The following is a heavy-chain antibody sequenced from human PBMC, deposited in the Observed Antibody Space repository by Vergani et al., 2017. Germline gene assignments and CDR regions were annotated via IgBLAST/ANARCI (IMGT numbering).Heavy chain of an antibody. V-gene: IGHV4-34*01. J-gene: IGHJ1*01. D-gene: IGHD2-2*01. Sequence: QVQLQQWGAGLLKPSETLSLTCAVYGGSFSSYYWSWIRQPPGKGVEWIGEINHSGSTNYNPSLKSRVTISVDTSKNQFSLKLSSVTAADTAVYYCARAYCSSTSCYLYFQHWGQGTLVTVSS. CDR1: GGSFSSYY. CDR2: INHSGST. CDR3: ARAYCSSTSCYLYFQH.